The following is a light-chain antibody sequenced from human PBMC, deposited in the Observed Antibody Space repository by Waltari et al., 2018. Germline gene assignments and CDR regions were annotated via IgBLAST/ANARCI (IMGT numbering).Light chain of an antibody. V-gene: IGKV4-1*01. CDR3: QQYYSTPLT. Sequence: DIVMTQSPDSLAVSLGERATINCKSSQSVLYSSNNKNYLACYQQKPGQPPKLLVYGAFTRESGVPDLFSGSGSGTDFTLTISSLQAEDVAVYYCQQYYSTPLTFGGGTKVEIK. CDR1: QSVLYSSNNKNY. CDR2: GAF. J-gene: IGKJ4*01.